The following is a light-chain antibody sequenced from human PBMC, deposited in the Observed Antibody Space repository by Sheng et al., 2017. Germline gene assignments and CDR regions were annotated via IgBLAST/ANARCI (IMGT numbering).Light chain of an antibody. CDR2: AAS. J-gene: IGKJ5*01. V-gene: IGKV3-20*01. Sequence: TVLTQSPGTLSVSPGERATLSCRASQSVNSAYLAWYQHKPGQAPRLLIYAASNRATGIPDRFSGSGSGTDFTLSISRLEPEDSAVYYCQQYGSSPSTFGQGTRLEIK. CDR3: QQYGSSPST. CDR1: QSVNSAY.